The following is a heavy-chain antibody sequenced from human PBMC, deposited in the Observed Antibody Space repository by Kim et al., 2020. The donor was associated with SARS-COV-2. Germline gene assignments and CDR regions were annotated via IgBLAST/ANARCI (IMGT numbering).Heavy chain of an antibody. J-gene: IGHJ4*02. Sequence: FQGRVTITADKSTSTAYMELSSLRSEDTAVYYCARVYYDILTGYYNIFDYWGQGTLVTVSS. D-gene: IGHD3-9*01. V-gene: IGHV1-69*04. CDR3: ARVYYDILTGYYNIFDY.